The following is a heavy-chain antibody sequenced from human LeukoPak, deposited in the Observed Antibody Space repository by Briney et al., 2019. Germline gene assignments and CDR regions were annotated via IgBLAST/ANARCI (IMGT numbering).Heavy chain of an antibody. CDR3: ATNRRSDSNSWSGPAY. D-gene: IGHD6-13*01. Sequence: GASVKVSCKVSGYTLTELSMYWVRQAPGNGLEWMGVFDPDDGETIYAQKFQGRVTMTEDTSTDTAYMELSSLRSEDTAVYYCATNRRSDSNSWSGPAYWGQGTLVTVSS. CDR1: GYTLTELS. V-gene: IGHV1-24*01. J-gene: IGHJ4*02. CDR2: FDPDDGET.